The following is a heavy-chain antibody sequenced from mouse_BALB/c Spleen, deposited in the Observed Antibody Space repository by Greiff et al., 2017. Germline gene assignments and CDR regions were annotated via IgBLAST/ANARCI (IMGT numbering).Heavy chain of an antibody. D-gene: IGHD2-14*01. CDR1: GFTFSSFG. CDR3: ARERYDAFAY. J-gene: IGHJ3*01. Sequence: EVQVVESGGGLVQPGGSRKLSCAASGFTFSSFGMHWVRQAPEKGLEWVAYISSGSSTIYYADTVKGRFTISRDNPKNTLFLQMTSLRSEDTAMYYCARERYDAFAYWGQGTLVTVSA. V-gene: IGHV5-17*02. CDR2: ISSGSSTI.